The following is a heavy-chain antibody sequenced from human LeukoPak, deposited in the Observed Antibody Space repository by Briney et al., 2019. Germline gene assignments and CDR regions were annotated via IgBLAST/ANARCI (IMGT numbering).Heavy chain of an antibody. CDR1: GFTFSDYY. D-gene: IGHD6-13*01. Sequence: NPGGSLRLSCAASGFTFSDYYMSWIRQAPGKGLEWVSYISSSGSTTYYADSVKGRFTISRDNAKNSLYLQMNSLRAEDMALYYCAKGLSSSWYEGLDYWGQGTLVTVSS. V-gene: IGHV3-11*01. J-gene: IGHJ4*02. CDR2: ISSSGSTT. CDR3: AKGLSSSWYEGLDY.